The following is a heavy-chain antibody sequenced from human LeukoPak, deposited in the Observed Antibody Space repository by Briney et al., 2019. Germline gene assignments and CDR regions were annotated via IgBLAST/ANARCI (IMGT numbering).Heavy chain of an antibody. Sequence: SETLSLTCTVSGGSISSSSYYWGWIRQPPGKGLEWIGSIYYSGSTYYNPSLKSRVTISVDTSKNQFSLKLSSVTAADTAVYYCARLKALSRPYYGSGSYTQTNFDYWGQGTLVTVSS. CDR1: GGSISSSSYY. J-gene: IGHJ4*02. V-gene: IGHV4-39*01. D-gene: IGHD3-10*01. CDR2: IYYSGST. CDR3: ARLKALSRPYYGSGSYTQTNFDY.